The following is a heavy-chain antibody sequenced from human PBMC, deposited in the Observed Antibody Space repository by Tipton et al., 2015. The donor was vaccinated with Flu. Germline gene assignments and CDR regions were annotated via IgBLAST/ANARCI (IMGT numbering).Heavy chain of an antibody. CDR1: NGSISSYY. D-gene: IGHD2-2*01. J-gene: IGHJ4*02. V-gene: IGHV4-59*12. Sequence: TLSLTCTISNGSISSYYWNWIRQPPGKGLEWIATIHRSGSTKYNPSLKSRVTISADTPKKQFSLQLRSVTAADTAVYYCARDPSLGMPDYFDYWGQGTLVTASS. CDR2: IHRSGST. CDR3: ARDPSLGMPDYFDY.